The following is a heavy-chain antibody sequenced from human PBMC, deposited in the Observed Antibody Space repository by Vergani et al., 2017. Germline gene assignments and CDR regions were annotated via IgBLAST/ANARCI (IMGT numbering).Heavy chain of an antibody. J-gene: IGHJ4*02. CDR1: GGTFSSYT. CDR3: VRGFSGYAQVDY. CDR2: IIPILGIA. D-gene: IGHD5-12*01. Sequence: QVQLVHSGAEVKKPGSSVKVSCKASGGTFSSYTISWVRQAPGQGLEWMGGIIPILGIANYAQKFQGRITITADKSTSTTYMDLSTLRSEDTAVYYCVRGFSGYAQVDYWGQGTLVTVSS. V-gene: IGHV1-69*02.